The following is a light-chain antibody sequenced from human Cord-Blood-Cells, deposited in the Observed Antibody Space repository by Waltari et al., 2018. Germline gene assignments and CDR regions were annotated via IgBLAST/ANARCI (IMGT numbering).Light chain of an antibody. CDR3: QVWDSSSDHHWV. CDR1: NIGSKS. J-gene: IGLJ3*02. V-gene: IGLV3-21*03. CDR2: DDS. Sequence: SYVLTQPPSVSVAPGKTARITWGGNNIGSKSVHWYQQKPGQAPVLVVYDDSDRPSGIPERFSGSNSGNTATLTISRVEAGDEADYYCQVWDSSSDHHWVFGGGTKLTVL.